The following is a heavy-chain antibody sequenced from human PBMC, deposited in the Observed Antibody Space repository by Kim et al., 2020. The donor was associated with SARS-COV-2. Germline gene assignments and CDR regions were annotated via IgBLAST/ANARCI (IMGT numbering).Heavy chain of an antibody. D-gene: IGHD3-22*01. Sequence: YAASVKGRFTISRDDSKSIAYLQMNSLKTEDTAVYYCTRDYYYDSSVFDYWGQGTLVTVSS. J-gene: IGHJ4*02. V-gene: IGHV3-49*02. CDR3: TRDYYYDSSVFDY.